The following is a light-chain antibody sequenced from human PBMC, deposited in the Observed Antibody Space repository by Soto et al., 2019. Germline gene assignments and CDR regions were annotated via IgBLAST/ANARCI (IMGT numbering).Light chain of an antibody. J-gene: IGKJ5*01. Sequence: EIVMTQSPLTLPVTPGEPASISCSSRHILLYNNTYNYLDWYVQKPGQSPQLLIYFGSNRAPGVPDRFSGSGSGTDFTLKINRVEAEDVGTYYCMQRTHVPITFGQGTRLEIK. CDR2: FGS. CDR3: MQRTHVPIT. V-gene: IGKV2-28*01. CDR1: HILLYNNTYNY.